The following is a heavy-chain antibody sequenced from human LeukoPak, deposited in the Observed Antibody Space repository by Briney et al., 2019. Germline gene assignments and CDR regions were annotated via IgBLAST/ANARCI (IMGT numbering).Heavy chain of an antibody. V-gene: IGHV3-23*01. CDR3: AKLDGGYYQPCDF. D-gene: IGHD3-3*01. J-gene: IGHJ4*02. Sequence: PGGSLRLSCAASGFTFSGYAMSWVRQAPGKGLQWVSVISGSDGTTYYADSVKGRFTISRDNSKSTLYLQMNTLRAEDTAIYYCAKLDGGYYQPCDFCGQGTMVTVSS. CDR1: GFTFSGYA. CDR2: ISGSDGTT.